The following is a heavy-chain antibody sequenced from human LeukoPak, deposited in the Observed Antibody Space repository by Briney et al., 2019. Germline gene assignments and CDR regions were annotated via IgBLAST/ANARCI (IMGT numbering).Heavy chain of an antibody. J-gene: IGHJ5*02. CDR3: ARSPSGVARLTVKGWFDP. Sequence: ASETVSSTGSGYTCTSYDINRVRQAPGEGVERRGWMNPNRGNTDNVQKFHGRVTMTRDTSISTAYMELSSLRSEDTAVYYCARSPSGVARLTVKGWFDPWGQGTLVTISS. CDR2: MNPNRGNT. D-gene: IGHD4-17*01. CDR1: GYTCTSYD. V-gene: IGHV1-8*01.